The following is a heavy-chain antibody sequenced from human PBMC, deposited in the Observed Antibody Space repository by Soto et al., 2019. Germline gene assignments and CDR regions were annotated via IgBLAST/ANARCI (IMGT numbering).Heavy chain of an antibody. J-gene: IGHJ6*03. CDR3: ARGRTGDYYMDV. D-gene: IGHD7-27*01. V-gene: IGHV4-31*03. CDR2: IYYSGST. Sequence: SETLSLTCTVSGGSISSGGYYWSWIRQHPGKGLEWIGYIYYSGSTYYNPSLKSRVTISVDTSKNQFSLKLSSLRSEDTAVYYCARGRTGDYYMDVWGKGTTVTVS. CDR1: GGSISSGGYY.